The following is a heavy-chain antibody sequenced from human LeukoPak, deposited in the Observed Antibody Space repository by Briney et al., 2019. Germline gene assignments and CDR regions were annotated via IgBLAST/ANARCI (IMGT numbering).Heavy chain of an antibody. Sequence: GGSLRLSCAASGFTFSNYGMYWVRQAPGKGLEWVAVISHDESNKYYADSVKGRFTISRDNSKNTLYLQMNSLRAEDTAVYYCARDRQTWGDYYDSSGYYYHFYWGQGTLVTVSS. CDR3: ARDRQTWGDYYDSSGYYYHFY. CDR1: GFTFSNYG. D-gene: IGHD3-22*01. J-gene: IGHJ4*02. V-gene: IGHV3-30*03. CDR2: ISHDESNK.